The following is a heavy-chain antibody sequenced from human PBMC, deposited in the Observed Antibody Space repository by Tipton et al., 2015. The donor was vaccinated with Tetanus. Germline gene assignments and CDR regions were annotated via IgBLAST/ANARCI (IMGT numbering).Heavy chain of an antibody. J-gene: IGHJ4*02. CDR2: ISGSGGST. Sequence: SLRLSCAASGFTFSSYAMSWVRQAPGKGLEWVSAISGSGGSTYYADSVKGRFTISRDNSKNTLYLQMNSLRAEDTAVYYCAKLAGIAAAGTRADFDYWGQGILVTVSS. CDR1: GFTFSSYA. D-gene: IGHD6-13*01. V-gene: IGHV3-23*01. CDR3: AKLAGIAAAGTRADFDY.